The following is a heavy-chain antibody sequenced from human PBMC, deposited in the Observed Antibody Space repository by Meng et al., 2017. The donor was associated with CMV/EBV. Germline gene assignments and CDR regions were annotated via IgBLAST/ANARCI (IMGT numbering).Heavy chain of an antibody. CDR3: ASNLHSGGSGWYGDYYYYYGMDV. D-gene: IGHD6-19*01. CDR1: GFTFSSYS. CDR2: ISSSSSYI. Sequence: GGSLRLSCAASGFTFSSYSMNWVRQAPGKGLEWVSSISSSSSYIYYADSVKGRFTISRDNAKNSLYLQMNSLRAEDTAVYYCASNLHSGGSGWYGDYYYYYGMDVWGQGTTVTVSS. V-gene: IGHV3-21*01. J-gene: IGHJ6*02.